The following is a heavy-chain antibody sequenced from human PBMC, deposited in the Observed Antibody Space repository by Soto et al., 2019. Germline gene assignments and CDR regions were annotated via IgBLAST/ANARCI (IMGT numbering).Heavy chain of an antibody. D-gene: IGHD2-2*03. CDR2: ISGSGGST. Sequence: GGSLRLSCAASGFTFSSYAMSWVRQAPGEGLEWVSAISGSGGSTYYADSVKGRFTISRDNSKNTLYLQMNSLRAEDTAVYYCAKDPPLLDIVVAPDAFDIWGQGTMVTVSS. CDR1: GFTFSSYA. J-gene: IGHJ3*02. CDR3: AKDPPLLDIVVAPDAFDI. V-gene: IGHV3-23*01.